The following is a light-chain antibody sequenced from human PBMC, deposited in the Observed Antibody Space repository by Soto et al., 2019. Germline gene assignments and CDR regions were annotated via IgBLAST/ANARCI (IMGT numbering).Light chain of an antibody. V-gene: IGLV6-57*04. CDR1: SGSIASNY. Sequence: VTQPHSVSESPGKTVTISCTRSSGSIASNYVQWYQQRPDSAPATLIYGDTLRPSGVPDRFSGSIDTSSNSASLTISGLKTEDEADYYCQSYGVFGGRTKLTVL. J-gene: IGLJ2*01. CDR3: QSYGV. CDR2: GDT.